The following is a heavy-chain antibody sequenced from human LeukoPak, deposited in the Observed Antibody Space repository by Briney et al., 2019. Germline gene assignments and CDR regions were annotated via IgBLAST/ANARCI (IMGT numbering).Heavy chain of an antibody. CDR1: GGSVSSGSYY. Sequence: SETLSLTCTVSGGSVSSGSYYWSWIRQPPGKGLEWIGEIYYSGSTNYNPSLKRRVTISVDASKNQFSLKLSSVTAADTAVYYCARDRGDYYGSGSYYYGMDVWGKGTTVTVSS. V-gene: IGHV4-61*01. CDR3: ARDRGDYYGSGSYYYGMDV. CDR2: IYYSGST. J-gene: IGHJ6*04. D-gene: IGHD3-10*01.